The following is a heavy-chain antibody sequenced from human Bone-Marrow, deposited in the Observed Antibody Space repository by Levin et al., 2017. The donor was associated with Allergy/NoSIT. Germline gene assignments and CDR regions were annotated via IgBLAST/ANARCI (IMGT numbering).Heavy chain of an antibody. CDR2: IYTSGST. D-gene: IGHD3-9*01. Sequence: PSETLSLTRTVSGGSISSGSYYWSWIRQPAGTGLEWIGRIYTSGSTNYNPSLKSRVTISVDTSKNQFSLKLSSVTAADTAVYYCARGWLLSHDYYYYYMDVWGKGTTVTVSS. CDR3: ARGWLLSHDYYYYYMDV. V-gene: IGHV4-61*02. J-gene: IGHJ6*03. CDR1: GGSISSGSYY.